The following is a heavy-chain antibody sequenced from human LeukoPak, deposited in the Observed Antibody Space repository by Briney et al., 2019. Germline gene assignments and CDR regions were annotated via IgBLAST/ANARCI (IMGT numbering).Heavy chain of an antibody. V-gene: IGHV4-34*01. Sequence: SETLSLTCAVYGGSFSGYYWSWIRRPPGKGLEWIGEINHSGSTNYNPSLKSRVTISVDTSKNQFSLKLSSVTAADTAVYYCARRSPTYYDILTGYSRNWYFDLWGRGTLVTVSS. J-gene: IGHJ2*01. CDR2: INHSGST. D-gene: IGHD3-9*01. CDR3: ARRSPTYYDILTGYSRNWYFDL. CDR1: GGSFSGYY.